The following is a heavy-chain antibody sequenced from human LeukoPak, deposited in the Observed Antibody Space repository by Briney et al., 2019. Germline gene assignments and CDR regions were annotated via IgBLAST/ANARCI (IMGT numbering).Heavy chain of an antibody. J-gene: IGHJ4*02. CDR1: GGSISSYC. D-gene: IGHD6-13*01. CDR2: IYYSGST. CDR3: ARDGVLIAAPEGYFDY. Sequence: SETLSLTCTVSGGSISSYCWSWIRQPPGKGLEWIGYIYYSGSTNYNPSLKSQVTISVDTSKNQFSLKLSSVTAADTAVYYCARDGVLIAAPEGYFDYWGQGTLVTVSS. V-gene: IGHV4-59*01.